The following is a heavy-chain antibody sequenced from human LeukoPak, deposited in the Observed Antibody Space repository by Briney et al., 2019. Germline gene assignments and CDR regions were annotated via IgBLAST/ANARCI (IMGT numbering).Heavy chain of an antibody. V-gene: IGHV1-46*01. CDR1: GYTFTSYY. CDR3: ARDFKASHSGGYFWFDP. CDR2: INPSGGST. Sequence: ASVKVSCKASGYTFTSYYMHWVRQAPGQGLEWMGIINPSGGSTSYAQKLQGRVTMTRDTSTSTVYMELSSLRSEDTAMYYCARDFKASHSGGYFWFDPWGQGTLVTVSS. J-gene: IGHJ5*02. D-gene: IGHD3-22*01.